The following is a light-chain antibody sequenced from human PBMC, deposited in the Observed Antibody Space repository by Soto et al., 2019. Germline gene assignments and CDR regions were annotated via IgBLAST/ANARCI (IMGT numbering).Light chain of an antibody. CDR2: GAS. Sequence: EFVKRPSPATLSVSPEEGDTLSCSASQSISSSYLAWYQQKPGQAPRLLVYGASSETTGIADRFSGSGSGTDFTLTISRLEPEDFAVYYCQQYGRSPWTFGQRTKVDI. V-gene: IGKV3-20*01. J-gene: IGKJ1*01. CDR1: QSISSSY. CDR3: QQYGRSPWT.